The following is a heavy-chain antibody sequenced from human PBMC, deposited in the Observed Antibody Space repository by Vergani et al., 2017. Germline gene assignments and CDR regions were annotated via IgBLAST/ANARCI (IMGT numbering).Heavy chain of an antibody. V-gene: IGHV3-11*01. Sequence: QVQLVESGGGLVKPGGSLRLSCAASGFSFSDHYMTWIRQAPGKGLEWVSYISNSGNTIEYADSVKGRFSISRDNAKSSLFLQMDSLRAEDTAVYYCARDRIDYNNYPETFDIWGQGSIVTVSS. CDR3: ARDRIDYNNYPETFDI. D-gene: IGHD5-24*01. CDR2: ISNSGNTI. CDR1: GFSFSDHY. J-gene: IGHJ3*02.